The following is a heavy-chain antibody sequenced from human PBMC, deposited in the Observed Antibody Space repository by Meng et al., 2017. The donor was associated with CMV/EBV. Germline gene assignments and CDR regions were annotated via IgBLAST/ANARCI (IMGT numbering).Heavy chain of an antibody. Sequence: GGSLRLSCAASGFTFSSYWMSWVRQAPGKGLEWVSSISSSSSYIYYADSVKGRFTISRDNAKNSLYLQMNSLRAEDTAVYYCARDRYCSSTSCYTYYYYGMDVWGQGTTVTVSS. CDR3: ARDRYCSSTSCYTYYYYGMDV. V-gene: IGHV3-21*01. CDR1: GFTFSSYW. D-gene: IGHD2-2*02. CDR2: ISSSSSYI. J-gene: IGHJ6*02.